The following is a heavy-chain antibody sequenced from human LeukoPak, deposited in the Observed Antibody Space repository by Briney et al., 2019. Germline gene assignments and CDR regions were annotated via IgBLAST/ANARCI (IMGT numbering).Heavy chain of an antibody. CDR3: AKDGSPLTSYFDS. J-gene: IGHJ4*02. D-gene: IGHD3-9*01. CDR1: VHPYHEYN. V-gene: IGHV3-43*01. Sequence: TGRTQSLLHASSVHPYHEYNTHGAPDAPGRGLEWLSLISGDGSTTYYAGSVKSQVTVSSDNSKNSLYLQMHTLSTEDTALYYCAKDGSPLTSYFDSWGQGTLVTVSS. CDR2: ISGDGSTT.